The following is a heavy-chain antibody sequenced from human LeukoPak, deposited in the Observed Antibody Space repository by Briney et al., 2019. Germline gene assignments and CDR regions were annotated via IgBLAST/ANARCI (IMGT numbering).Heavy chain of an antibody. CDR2: IYYSGST. CDR1: GGSISSYY. V-gene: IGHV4-59*01. J-gene: IGHJ6*03. CDR3: ARVADGDYDGGLDYYYYMDV. Sequence: PSETLSLTCTVSGGSISSYYWSWIRQPPGKGLEWTGYIYYSGSTNYNPSLKSRVTISVDTSKNQFSLKLSSVTAADTAVYYCARVADGDYDGGLDYYYYMDVWGKGATVTVSS. D-gene: IGHD4-17*01.